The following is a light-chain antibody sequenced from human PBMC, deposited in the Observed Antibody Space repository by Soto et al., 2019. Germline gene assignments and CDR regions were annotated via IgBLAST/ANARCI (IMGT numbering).Light chain of an antibody. CDR2: EVS. CDR3: SSYTDSSTRP. Sequence: QSALTRPASVSGSPGQSITISCTGTSSDVGGHNYVSWYQQHPGKAPKLLIFEVSNRPSGVSNRFSGSKSGNTASLTISGLQAEDEADYYCSSYTDSSTRPFGTGTKVTVL. V-gene: IGLV2-14*01. CDR1: SSDVGGHNY. J-gene: IGLJ1*01.